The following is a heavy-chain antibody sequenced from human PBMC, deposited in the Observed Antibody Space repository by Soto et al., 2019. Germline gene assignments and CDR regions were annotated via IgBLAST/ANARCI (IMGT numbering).Heavy chain of an antibody. CDR2: INHSGST. CDR3: ARNGLLRFLGYAGAFDI. Sequence: SETLSLTCAVYGGSFSGYYWSWIRQPPGKGLGWIGEINHSGSTNYNPSLKSRVTISVDTSKNQFSLKLSSVTAADTAVYYCARNGLLRFLGYAGAFDIWGQGTMVTVSS. V-gene: IGHV4-34*01. J-gene: IGHJ3*02. D-gene: IGHD3-3*01. CDR1: GGSFSGYY.